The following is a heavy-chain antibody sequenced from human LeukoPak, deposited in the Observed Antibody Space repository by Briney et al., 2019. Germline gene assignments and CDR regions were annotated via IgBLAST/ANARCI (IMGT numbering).Heavy chain of an antibody. CDR1: GFTFSSYG. V-gene: IGHV3-33*01. Sequence: SGGSVRLSCAASGFTFSSYGIHWVRQAPGKGLEWVAVIWYDGSNKYYADSEKGRFTISRDNSKDTLYLQMNSLRAEDTAVYYCAPSYPMAVAGMRHWGQGSLVTVSS. D-gene: IGHD6-19*01. J-gene: IGHJ1*01. CDR3: APSYPMAVAGMRH. CDR2: IWYDGSNK.